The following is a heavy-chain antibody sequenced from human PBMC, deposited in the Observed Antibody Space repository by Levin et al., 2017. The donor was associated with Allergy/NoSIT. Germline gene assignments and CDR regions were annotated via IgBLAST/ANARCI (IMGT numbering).Heavy chain of an antibody. Sequence: AASVKVSCKASGYTFTSYAIHWVRQAPGQRLEWMGWINAGNGNTKYSQKLQGRVTITRDTSASTAYMELSSLRSEDTALYYCARGGSGAAMTRDWGQGTLVTVSS. D-gene: IGHD2-2*01. V-gene: IGHV1-3*01. CDR3: ARGGSGAAMTRD. J-gene: IGHJ4*02. CDR1: GYTFTSYA. CDR2: INAGNGNT.